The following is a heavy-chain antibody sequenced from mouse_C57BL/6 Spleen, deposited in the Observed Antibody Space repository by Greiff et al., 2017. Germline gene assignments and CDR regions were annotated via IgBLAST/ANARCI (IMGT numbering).Heavy chain of an antibody. Sequence: VQLQQPGAELVKPGASVKMSCKASGYTFTSYWITWVKPRPGQGLEWIGDIYPGSGSTNYNEKFKSKATLTVDTSSSTAYMQLSSLTSEDSAVYYCAREGDSLGAMDYWGQGTSVTVSS. J-gene: IGHJ4*01. CDR2: IYPGSGST. CDR3: AREGDSLGAMDY. CDR1: GYTFTSYW. D-gene: IGHD2-13*01. V-gene: IGHV1-55*01.